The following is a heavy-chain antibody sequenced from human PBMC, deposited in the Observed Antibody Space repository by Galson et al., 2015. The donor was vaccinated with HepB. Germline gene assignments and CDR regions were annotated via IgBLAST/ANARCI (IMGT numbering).Heavy chain of an antibody. CDR1: GFSLRTSGVG. J-gene: IGHJ4*02. V-gene: IGHV2-5*01. CDR2: IHWSDDK. Sequence: PALVKPTQTLTLTCTFSGFSLRTSGVGVGWVRQSPGKALEWLALIHWSDDKYYSPSLRSRLTITKDTSKNQVVLTMTNLDPMDTATYYCARSLGLLGPNFDNWGQGTLVTVSS. CDR3: ARSLGLLGPNFDN. D-gene: IGHD3-16*01.